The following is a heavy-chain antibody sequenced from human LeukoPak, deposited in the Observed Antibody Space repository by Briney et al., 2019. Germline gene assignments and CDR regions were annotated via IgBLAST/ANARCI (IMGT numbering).Heavy chain of an antibody. CDR1: GFTFSSSA. V-gene: IGHV3-23*01. D-gene: IGHD3-10*01. CDR3: AKVSGPADY. J-gene: IGHJ4*02. CDR2: ISNNGGYT. Sequence: GGSLRLSCAASGFTFSSSAMSWVRQAPGKGLEWVSAISNNGGYTYYADSVKGRFTISRDNSKNTLYLQMNSLRAEDTAVYYCAKVSGPADYWGQGTLVTVSS.